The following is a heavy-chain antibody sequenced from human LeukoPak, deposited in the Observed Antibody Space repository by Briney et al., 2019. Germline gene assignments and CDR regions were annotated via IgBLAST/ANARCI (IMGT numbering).Heavy chain of an antibody. J-gene: IGHJ4*02. CDR1: GGSISSSNW. CDR3: ARGPRTYYYDSSGYYFDY. D-gene: IGHD3-22*01. CDR2: IYHSGST. Sequence: SETLSLTCAVSGGSISSSNWWSWVRQPPGKGLGWIGEIYHSGSTNYNPSLKSRVTISVDKSKNQFSLKLSSVTAADTAVYYCARGPRTYYYDSSGYYFDYWGQGTLVTVSS. V-gene: IGHV4-4*02.